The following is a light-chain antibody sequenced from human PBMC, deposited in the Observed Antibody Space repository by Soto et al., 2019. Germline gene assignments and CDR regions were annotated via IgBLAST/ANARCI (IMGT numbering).Light chain of an antibody. V-gene: IGKV3-20*01. J-gene: IGKJ1*01. CDR3: QDYGSSAWT. CDR1: QSVSATY. CDR2: GSS. Sequence: EVVLTQSPGTLSLSPWERATLSCRASQSVSATYIAWYQQKSGQAPRLLLYGSSSRATGVADRFSGSGSGTEFTLTIDRLEPEDFAVYYCQDYGSSAWTFGQGTKVDI.